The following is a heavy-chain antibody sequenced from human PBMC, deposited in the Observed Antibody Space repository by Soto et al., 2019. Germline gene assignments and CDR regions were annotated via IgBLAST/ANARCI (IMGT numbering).Heavy chain of an antibody. V-gene: IGHV4-61*08. CDR1: GGSISSGGYY. Sequence: PSETLSLTCTVSGGSISSGGYYWSWIRQHPGKGLEGIGYIYYSGSTNYNPSLKSRGTISVDTSKNQFSLKLSSVTAADTAVYYCARDREELSLLAYWGQGTLVTVSS. CDR3: ARDREELSLLAY. CDR2: IYYSGST. J-gene: IGHJ4*02. D-gene: IGHD3-16*02.